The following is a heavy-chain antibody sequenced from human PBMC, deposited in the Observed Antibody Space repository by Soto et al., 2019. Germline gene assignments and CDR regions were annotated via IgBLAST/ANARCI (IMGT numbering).Heavy chain of an antibody. CDR3: ERLRTNFGAVDS. CDR2: IYLGGTT. V-gene: IGHV4-38-2*01. CDR1: GYSITSSSF. Sequence: SSETLSLTCAVSGYSITSSSFWGWIRQPPGKGLERSGSIYLGGTTYYAPSLKSRVTISVDPSSNEFSLKLTSVTAAGTAVYYCERLRTNFGAVDSWGQGALVTVSS. J-gene: IGHJ4*02. D-gene: IGHD3-10*01.